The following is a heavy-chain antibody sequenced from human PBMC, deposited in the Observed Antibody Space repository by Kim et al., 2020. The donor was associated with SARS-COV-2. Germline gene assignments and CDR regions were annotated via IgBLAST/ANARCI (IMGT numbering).Heavy chain of an antibody. CDR1: GGTFSSYA. V-gene: IGHV1-69*13. D-gene: IGHD3-10*01. CDR2: IIPIFGTA. J-gene: IGHJ6*02. Sequence: SVKVSCKASGGTFSSYAISWVRQAPGQGLEWMGGIIPIFGTANYAQKFQGRVTITADESTSTAYMELSSLRSEDTAVYYCARGRFGELLRNTDYYYYGMDVWGQGTTVTVSS. CDR3: ARGRFGELLRNTDYYYYGMDV.